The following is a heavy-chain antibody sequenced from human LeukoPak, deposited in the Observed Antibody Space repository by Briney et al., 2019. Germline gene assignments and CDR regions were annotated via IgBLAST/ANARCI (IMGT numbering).Heavy chain of an antibody. CDR3: ARAQTRGGWFDP. CDR2: IYYGGST. D-gene: IGHD3-10*01. CDR1: GGSISSSTYY. J-gene: IGHJ5*02. V-gene: IGHV4-39*07. Sequence: PSETLSLTCTVSGGSISSSTYYWGWIRQPPGKGLEWIGSIYYGGSTYYNPSLKSRVTISVDTSKNQFSLKLSSVTAADTAVYYCARAQTRGGWFDPWGQGTLVTVSS.